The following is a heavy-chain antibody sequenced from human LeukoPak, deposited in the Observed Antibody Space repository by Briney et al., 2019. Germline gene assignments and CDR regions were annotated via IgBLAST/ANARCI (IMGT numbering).Heavy chain of an antibody. CDR3: ARDVGALDYCSSTSCYTDY. J-gene: IGHJ4*02. CDR1: GYTFTSYG. D-gene: IGHD2-2*02. CDR2: ISAYNGNT. Sequence: VASVNVSCKASGYTFTSYGISWVRQAPGQGLEWMGWISAYNGNTNYAQKLQGRVTMTTDTSTSTAYMELRSLRSDDTAVYYCARDVGALDYCSSTSCYTDYWGQGTLVTVSS. V-gene: IGHV1-18*01.